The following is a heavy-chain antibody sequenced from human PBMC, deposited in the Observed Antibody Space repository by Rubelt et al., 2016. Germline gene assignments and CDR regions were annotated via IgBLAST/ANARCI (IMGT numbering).Heavy chain of an antibody. CDR3: ASPSVVDFDY. D-gene: IGHD3-22*01. CDR2: ISSSGNTR. J-gene: IGHJ4*02. Sequence: EVQLVESGGGLVQPGGSLRLSCAASGFTFSSYEMTWVRQSPGKGLEWVAYISSSGNTRDYADSVKGRFTISRDNAKNSLYLQMNSLRAEDTAVYYCASPSVVDFDYWGRGTLVTVSS. CDR1: GFTFSSYE. V-gene: IGHV3-48*03.